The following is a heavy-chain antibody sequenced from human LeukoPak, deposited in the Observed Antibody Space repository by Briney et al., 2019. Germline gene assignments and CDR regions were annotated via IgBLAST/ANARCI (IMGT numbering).Heavy chain of an antibody. J-gene: IGHJ3*02. D-gene: IGHD1-26*01. CDR2: IYYTGTT. Sequence: SETLSLTCTVSGGSISSYYWSWIRQPPGKGLEWIGYIYYTGTTDYNPSLKSRVTISVDTSKNQFSLKLNSVTAADTAVYYCARDVGSYSYAFDIWGQGTMVTVSS. CDR1: GGSISSYY. V-gene: IGHV4-59*01. CDR3: ARDVGSYSYAFDI.